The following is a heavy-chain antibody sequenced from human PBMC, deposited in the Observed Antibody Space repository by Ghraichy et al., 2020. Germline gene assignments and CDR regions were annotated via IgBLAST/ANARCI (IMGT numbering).Heavy chain of an antibody. CDR1: GVSMSSSDHY. V-gene: IGHV4-31*03. Sequence: SETLSLTCNVSGVSMSSSDHYWSWIRQHPEKGLEWIGYISHSGSTSYHPSLRSRSTISVETSKNQFSLHLKSVTAADTAVDFCARGPNDFWKTYDSPDNWFAPWGHVTLVTVSS. CDR2: ISHSGST. J-gene: IGHJ5*02. CDR3: ARGPNDFWKTYDSPDNWFAP. D-gene: IGHD1-1*01.